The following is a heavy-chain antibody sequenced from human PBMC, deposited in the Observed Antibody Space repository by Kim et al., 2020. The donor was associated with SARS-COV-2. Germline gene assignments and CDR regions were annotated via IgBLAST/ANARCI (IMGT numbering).Heavy chain of an antibody. CDR1: GFTFSSYG. Sequence: GGSLRLSCAASGFTFSSYGMHWVRQAPGKGLEWVAVISYDGSNKYYADSVKGRFTISRDNSKNTLYLQMNSLRAEDTAVYYCARDRSYYGSGSYYNELDYWGQGTLVTVSS. CDR3: ARDRSYYGSGSYYNELDY. CDR2: ISYDGSNK. V-gene: IGHV3-33*05. D-gene: IGHD3-10*01. J-gene: IGHJ4*02.